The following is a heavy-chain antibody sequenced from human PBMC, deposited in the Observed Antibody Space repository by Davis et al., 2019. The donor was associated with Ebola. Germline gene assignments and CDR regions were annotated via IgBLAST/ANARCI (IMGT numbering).Heavy chain of an antibody. V-gene: IGHV1-69*13. J-gene: IGHJ6*02. CDR3: AGARRDYYYGMDV. CDR1: GYTFTGYY. Sequence: SVKVSCKASGYTFTGYYMHWVRQAPGQGLEWMGGIIPIFGTANYAQKFQGRVTITADESTSTAYMELSSLRSEDTAVYYCAGARRDYYYGMDVWGQGTTVTVSS. CDR2: IIPIFGTA. D-gene: IGHD3-10*01.